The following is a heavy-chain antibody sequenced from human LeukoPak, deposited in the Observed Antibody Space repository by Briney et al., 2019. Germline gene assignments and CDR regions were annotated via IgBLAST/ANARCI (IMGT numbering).Heavy chain of an antibody. CDR3: ARGSLFGYDSSGYRFY. CDR1: GFTVSSNY. V-gene: IGHV3-53*01. D-gene: IGHD3-22*01. Sequence: GGSLRPSCAASGFTVSSNYMSWVRQAPGKGLEWVSVIYSGGSTYYADSVKGRFTISRDNSKNTLYLQMNSLRAEDTAVYYCARGSLFGYDSSGYRFYWGQGTLVTVSS. CDR2: IYSGGST. J-gene: IGHJ4*02.